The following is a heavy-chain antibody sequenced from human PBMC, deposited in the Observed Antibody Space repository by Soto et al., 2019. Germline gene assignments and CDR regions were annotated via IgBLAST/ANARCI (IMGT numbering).Heavy chain of an antibody. Sequence: QVLLVQSGAEVKKPGSSVKVSCKASGGTFSNYAFSWVRQAPGQGLEWMGGIITLFETPNYAQKFQGRLTITADESTSTAYMELTSLRSEDTAVYYCATHEIGAMSTLGYSHYWGQGTRVTVSS. CDR3: ATHEIGAMSTLGYSHY. CDR1: GGTFSNYA. D-gene: IGHD3-22*01. J-gene: IGHJ4*02. V-gene: IGHV1-69*01. CDR2: IITLFETP.